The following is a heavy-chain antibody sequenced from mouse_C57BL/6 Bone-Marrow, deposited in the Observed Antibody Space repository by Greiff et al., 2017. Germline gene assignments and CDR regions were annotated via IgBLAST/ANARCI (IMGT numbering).Heavy chain of an antibody. CDR2: IDPEDGET. J-gene: IGHJ2*01. CDR1: GFNIKDYY. Sequence: EVQLQQSGAELVKPGASVKLSCTASGFNIKDYYMHWVKQRTEQGLEWIGRIDPEDGETKYAPKFQGKATLTADTSSNAAYLQLSSLTSEDTAVYYCARSDGTYCFDYWGQGTTLTVSS. CDR3: ARSDGTYCFDY. D-gene: IGHD2-3*01. V-gene: IGHV14-2*01.